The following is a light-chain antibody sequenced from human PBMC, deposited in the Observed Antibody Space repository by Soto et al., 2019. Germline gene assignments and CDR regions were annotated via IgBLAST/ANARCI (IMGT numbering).Light chain of an antibody. Sequence: QSALTQPRSVSGSPGQSVTISCTGTRSDVGGYNYVSWYQQHPGKAPKLMIHDVTKRPLGVPDRFSGSKSGNTASLTISGLQAEDEADYYCCSFAGSYTLVLGGGTKLTVL. CDR3: CSFAGSYTLV. CDR1: RSDVGGYNY. CDR2: DVT. J-gene: IGLJ3*02. V-gene: IGLV2-11*01.